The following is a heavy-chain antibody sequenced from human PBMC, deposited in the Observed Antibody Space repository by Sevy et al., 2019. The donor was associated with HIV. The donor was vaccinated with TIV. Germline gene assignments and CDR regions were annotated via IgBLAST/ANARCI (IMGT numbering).Heavy chain of an antibody. Sequence: ASVKVSCKTSGYTFNTFGINWVRQAPGQGLQWVGWISAYNGNTKYVQKLQGRVSMTTETSTSTVYMELRSPRSDDTAVYYCARDSIPLVQGIIITPYYYGMDVWGQGTTVTVSS. CDR3: ARDSIPLVQGIIITPYYYGMDV. CDR2: ISAYNGNT. CDR1: GYTFNTFG. D-gene: IGHD3-10*01. J-gene: IGHJ6*02. V-gene: IGHV1-18*04.